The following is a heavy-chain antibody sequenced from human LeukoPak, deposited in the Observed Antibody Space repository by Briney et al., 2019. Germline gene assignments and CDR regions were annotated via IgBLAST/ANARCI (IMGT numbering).Heavy chain of an antibody. V-gene: IGHV1-18*01. D-gene: IGHD6-13*01. CDR3: ARDGIAPYYYGMDV. CDR2: ISAHNGNT. J-gene: IGHJ6*02. Sequence: RASVKLSCKASGYAFNTYGISRVRQAPGQGLEGMGWISAHNGNTNYAQKFQGRVTMTTDTSTSTAYMELRSLTSDDTAVYYCARDGIAPYYYGMDVWGQGTTVTVSS. CDR1: GYAFNTYG.